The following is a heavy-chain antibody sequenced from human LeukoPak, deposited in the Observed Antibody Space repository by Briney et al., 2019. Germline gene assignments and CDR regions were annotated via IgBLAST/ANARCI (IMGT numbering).Heavy chain of an antibody. J-gene: IGHJ4*02. Sequence: SETLSLTCIVSGGSIDSYYWTWLRQPPGKGLGWIAYIYSASTNYNPSLKSRATITVDTSKNQFSLNLRSVTAADMAVYYCARGRTSGGYPHFDSWGQGIQVTVSS. D-gene: IGHD6-19*01. V-gene: IGHV4-59*01. CDR2: IYSAST. CDR1: GGSIDSYY. CDR3: ARGRTSGGYPHFDS.